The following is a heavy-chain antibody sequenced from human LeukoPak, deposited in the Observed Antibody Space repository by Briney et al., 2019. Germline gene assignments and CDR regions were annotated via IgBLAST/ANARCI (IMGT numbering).Heavy chain of an antibody. CDR3: ARDLWDYGMDV. CDR1: GFTISSNY. CDR2: IDRGGKS. V-gene: IGHV3-53*01. Sequence: GSLRLSCAVSGFTISSNYMSWVRQAPGKGLEWVSVIDRGGKSYYADSVKGRFTISRDSSKNTVYLQMNSLRAEDTAVYYCARDLWDYGMDVWGQGTTVTVSS. D-gene: IGHD3-16*01. J-gene: IGHJ6*02.